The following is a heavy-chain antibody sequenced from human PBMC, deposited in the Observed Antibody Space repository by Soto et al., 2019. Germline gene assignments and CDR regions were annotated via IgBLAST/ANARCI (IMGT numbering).Heavy chain of an antibody. V-gene: IGHV1-69*06. CDR2: IIPIFGTA. J-gene: IGHJ3*02. CDR1: GGTFSIYA. D-gene: IGHD1-7*01. CDR3: ARDITGTTTAFDI. Sequence: SVKVSCKASGGTFSIYAISGVVRSPGQGLEGMGGIIPIFGTANYAQKFQGRVTITADKSTSTAYMELSSLRSEDTAVYYCARDITGTTTAFDIWGQGTMVTVSS.